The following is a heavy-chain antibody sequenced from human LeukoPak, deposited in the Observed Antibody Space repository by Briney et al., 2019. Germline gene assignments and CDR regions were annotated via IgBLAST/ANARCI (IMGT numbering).Heavy chain of an antibody. Sequence: EASVKVSCKASGYTFTSYYMHWVRQAPGQGLEWMGIINPSGGSTSYAQKFQGRATMTRDTSTSTVYMELSSLRSEDTAVCYCARVAYSGSYHDAFDIWGQGTMVTVSS. CDR1: GYTFTSYY. CDR3: ARVAYSGSYHDAFDI. V-gene: IGHV1-46*01. CDR2: INPSGGST. J-gene: IGHJ3*02. D-gene: IGHD1-26*01.